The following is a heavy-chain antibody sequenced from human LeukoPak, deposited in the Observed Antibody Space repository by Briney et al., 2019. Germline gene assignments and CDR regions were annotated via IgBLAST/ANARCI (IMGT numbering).Heavy chain of an antibody. V-gene: IGHV1-69*13. Sequence: SVKVSCKASGGTFSSYAISWVRQAPGQGLEWMGGIIPIFGTANYAQKFQGRVTITADESTSTAYMELSSLRSEDTAVYYCARDPRLRIAADYYYYGMDVWGQGTTVTVSS. D-gene: IGHD6-13*01. J-gene: IGHJ6*02. CDR1: GGTFSSYA. CDR3: ARDPRLRIAADYYYYGMDV. CDR2: IIPIFGTA.